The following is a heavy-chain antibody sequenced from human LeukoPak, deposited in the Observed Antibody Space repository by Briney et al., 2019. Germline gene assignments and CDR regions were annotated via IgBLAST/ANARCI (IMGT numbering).Heavy chain of an antibody. CDR2: IKQDGSEK. CDR1: GFTFSSYW. V-gene: IGHV3-7*01. CDR3: ARGPHRYYDSSGYYYRYFQH. J-gene: IGHJ1*01. Sequence: GGSLRLSCAASGFTFSSYWMSWVRQAPGKGLEWVANIKQDGSEKYYVDSVKGRFTISRDNAKNSLYLQMNSLRAEDTAVYYCARGPHRYYDSSGYYYRYFQHWGQGTLVTVSS. D-gene: IGHD3-22*01.